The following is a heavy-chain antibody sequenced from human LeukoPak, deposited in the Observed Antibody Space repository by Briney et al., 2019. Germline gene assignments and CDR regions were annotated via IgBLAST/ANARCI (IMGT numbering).Heavy chain of an antibody. CDR2: IYYTGST. J-gene: IGHJ4*02. V-gene: IGHV4-59*01. CDR3: ASGAGWNDKFAS. Sequence: SETLSHTCTVCGGSILSFNCSWIRQPPGKGLEWIGYIYYTGSTNYNPSLKSRVTISVDTSKNQFSLKLSSVTAADAAVYYCASGAGWNDKFASWGQGTLVTVSS. D-gene: IGHD1-1*01. CDR1: GGSILSFN.